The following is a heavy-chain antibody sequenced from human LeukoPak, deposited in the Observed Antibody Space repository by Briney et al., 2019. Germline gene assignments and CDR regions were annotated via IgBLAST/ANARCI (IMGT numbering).Heavy chain of an antibody. CDR3: ATYNWGSAFDI. CDR2: LSPDGNEA. J-gene: IGHJ3*02. Sequence: GGSLRLSCEASGFSFRSYWMYWVRQAPGKGLVWASRLSPDGNEADHADSVKGRFTISRDNAKNTLFLEMNSLRAEDTAIYYCATYNWGSAFDIWGQGAMVTVSS. V-gene: IGHV3-74*01. D-gene: IGHD7-27*01. CDR1: GFSFRSYW.